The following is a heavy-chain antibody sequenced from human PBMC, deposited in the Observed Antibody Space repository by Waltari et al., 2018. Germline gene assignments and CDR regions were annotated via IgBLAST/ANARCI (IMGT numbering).Heavy chain of an antibody. CDR3: TRHWETGYDANYYMDV. CDR2: SRSKANSYAT. CDR1: GFTFSGSA. J-gene: IGHJ6*03. V-gene: IGHV3-73*02. Sequence: EVQLVESGGGLVQPGGSLKLSCAASGFTFSGSAMHWVRPASGKGQEWVGRSRSKANSYATAYAASVKGRFTISRDDSKNTAYLQMNSLKTEDTAVYYCTRHWETGYDANYYMDVWGKGTTVTVSS. D-gene: IGHD1-26*01.